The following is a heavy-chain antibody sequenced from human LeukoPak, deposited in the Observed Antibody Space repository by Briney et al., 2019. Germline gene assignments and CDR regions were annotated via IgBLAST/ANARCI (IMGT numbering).Heavy chain of an antibody. Sequence: GGSLRLSCAASGFTFSSYAMHWVRQAPGKGLEWVAVISYDGSNKYYADSVKGRFTISRDNSQNTLYLQMNSLRAEDTAVYYCARDLLELRLWGQGTLVTVSS. D-gene: IGHD1-7*01. CDR1: GFTFSSYA. V-gene: IGHV3-30-3*01. CDR3: ARDLLELRL. CDR2: ISYDGSNK. J-gene: IGHJ4*02.